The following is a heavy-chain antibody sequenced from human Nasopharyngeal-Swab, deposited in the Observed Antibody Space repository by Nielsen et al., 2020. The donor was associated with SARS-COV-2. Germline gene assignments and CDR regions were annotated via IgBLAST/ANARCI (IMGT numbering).Heavy chain of an antibody. CDR2: IYYSGST. Sequence: SETLSLTCTVSGGSISSYYWSWIRQPPGKGLEWIGYIYYSGSTNYNPSLKSRVTISVDTSKNQFSLKLSSVTAADTVVYYCARDRGIAYGSGSYYRRYYYGMDVWGQGTTVTVSS. D-gene: IGHD3-10*01. CDR3: ARDRGIAYGSGSYYRRYYYGMDV. V-gene: IGHV4-59*01. J-gene: IGHJ6*02. CDR1: GGSISSYY.